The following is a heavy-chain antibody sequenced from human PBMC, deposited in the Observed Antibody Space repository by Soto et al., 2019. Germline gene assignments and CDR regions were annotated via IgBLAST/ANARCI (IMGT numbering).Heavy chain of an antibody. V-gene: IGHV1-18*01. D-gene: IGHD3-22*01. J-gene: IGHJ5*02. CDR1: GYTFASYG. CDR2: ISAYNGNT. CDR3: ARVQYYDSSGYYNWFDP. Sequence: GASVKVSCKASGYTFASYGISWVRQAPGQGLEWMGWISAYNGNTNYAQKLQGRVTMTTDTSTSTAYMELRSLRSEDTAVYYCARVQYYDSSGYYNWFDPWGQGTLVTVSS.